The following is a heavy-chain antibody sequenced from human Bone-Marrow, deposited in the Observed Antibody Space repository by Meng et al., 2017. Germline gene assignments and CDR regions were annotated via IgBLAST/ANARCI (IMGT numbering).Heavy chain of an antibody. V-gene: IGHV6-1*01. D-gene: IGHD3-10*01. CDR3: VRSHSGFLDY. CDR2: TYYRSKWSN. CDR1: GDSVSSNSAA. Sequence: VQLQQSGPGLVKPSQTLSPTCSISGDSVSSNSAAWNWIRQSPSRGLEWLGKTYYRSKWSNDYAVSVRSRITINPDTSKNQFSLQLNSVTPEDTAVYYRVRSHSGFLDYWGQGTLVTVSS. J-gene: IGHJ4*02.